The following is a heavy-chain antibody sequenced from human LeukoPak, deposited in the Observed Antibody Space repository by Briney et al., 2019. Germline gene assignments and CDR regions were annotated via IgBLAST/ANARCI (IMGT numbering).Heavy chain of an antibody. Sequence: SETLSLTCAVYGGSFSGYYWSWIRQPPGKGLEWIGEINHSGSTNYNPSLKSRVTISVDTSKNQFSLKLSSVTAADTAVYYCARGRRVTPYYYMDAWGKGTTVTVSS. J-gene: IGHJ6*03. CDR2: INHSGST. V-gene: IGHV4-34*01. CDR3: ARGRRVTPYYYMDA. CDR1: GGSFSGYY. D-gene: IGHD4-23*01.